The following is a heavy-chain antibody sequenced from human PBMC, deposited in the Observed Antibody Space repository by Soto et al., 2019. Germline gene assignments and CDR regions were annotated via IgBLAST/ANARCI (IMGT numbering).Heavy chain of an antibody. CDR1: GFTFSNYW. CDR2: IDSDGSRI. J-gene: IGHJ4*02. D-gene: IGHD2-15*01. V-gene: IGHV3-74*01. Sequence: EVQLVESGGGLVQPGESLRLSCAASGFTFSNYWMHWVRQAPGKGLVWVSRIDSDGSRITYADFVKGRFTISRDNGKETVYLNMNSLTAEDTAVYYCVRTSLVVAVATREDFWGQGTLVTVSS. CDR3: VRTSLVVAVATREDF.